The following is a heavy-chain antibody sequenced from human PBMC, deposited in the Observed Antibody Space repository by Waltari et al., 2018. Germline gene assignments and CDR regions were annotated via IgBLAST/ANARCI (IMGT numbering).Heavy chain of an antibody. CDR2: INSYGRDT. V-gene: IGHV3-23*05. J-gene: IGHJ6*01. D-gene: IGHD1-1*01. Sequence: EEQLSESGGGLVQPGGSLRLSCSASGFTFKAFNRTWVRQAPGKGLEWVSNINSYGRDTQYADFVRGRFTMSRDNSRGTVSLQMNGLRAADTAVYYCVKVMGDLGTKYGLDVWGRGTTVTVSS. CDR1: GFTFKAFN. CDR3: VKVMGDLGTKYGLDV.